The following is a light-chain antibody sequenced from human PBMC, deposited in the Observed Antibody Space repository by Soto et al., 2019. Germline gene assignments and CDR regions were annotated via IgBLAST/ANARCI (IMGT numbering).Light chain of an antibody. CDR3: QHYFSWT. Sequence: EIVLTQSPGTLSVSPGERATLSCRASQTISSNYLAWYQQKPGQAPSLLIHGTSSRATGIPDRFSGSGSGTDFTITISRLEPEDSAIYECQHYFSWTFGQGTKVEIK. J-gene: IGKJ1*01. V-gene: IGKV3-20*01. CDR2: GTS. CDR1: QTISSNY.